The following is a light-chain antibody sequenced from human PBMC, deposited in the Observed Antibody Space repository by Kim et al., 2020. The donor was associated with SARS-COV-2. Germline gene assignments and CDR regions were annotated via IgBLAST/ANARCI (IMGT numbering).Light chain of an antibody. CDR2: AAS. V-gene: IGKV1-27*01. J-gene: IGKJ1*01. Sequence: AVVESVTITGGASQAIRNYLAWYQEKPGKVPQILIYAASSLQPGVPSRFSGSGSGTDFTLTISSLQPEDAATYYCQYYNSAPWWAFGQGTKVDIK. CDR1: QAIRNY. CDR3: QYYNSAPWWA.